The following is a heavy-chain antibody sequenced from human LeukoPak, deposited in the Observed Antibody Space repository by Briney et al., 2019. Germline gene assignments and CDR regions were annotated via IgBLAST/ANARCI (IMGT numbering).Heavy chain of an antibody. D-gene: IGHD3-9*01. CDR1: GGSISSSSYY. V-gene: IGHV4-39*01. CDR2: IYYSGST. J-gene: IGHJ4*02. CDR3: ARQGYYDILTGYYTFDY. Sequence: PSETLSLTCTVSGGSISSSSYYWGWIRQPPGKGLEWIGSIYYSGSTYYNPSLKSRVTISVDTSKNQFSLKLSSVTAADTAVYYCARQGYYDILTGYYTFDYWGQGTLVTASS.